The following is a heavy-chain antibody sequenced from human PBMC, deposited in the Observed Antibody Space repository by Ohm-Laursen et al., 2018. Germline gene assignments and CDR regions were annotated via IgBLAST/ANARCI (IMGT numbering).Heavy chain of an antibody. CDR3: ARGFSGWWGRIDY. CDR2: INHSRST. Sequence: SETLSLTCAVYGGSFSGYYWNWIRQPPGKGLEWIGEINHSRSTKYNSSFKSRVTISVDTSKNQFSLKLSSVTPADPAVYYCARGFSGWWGRIDYWGQGILVTVSS. V-gene: IGHV4-34*01. J-gene: IGHJ4*02. CDR1: GGSFSGYY. D-gene: IGHD6-19*01.